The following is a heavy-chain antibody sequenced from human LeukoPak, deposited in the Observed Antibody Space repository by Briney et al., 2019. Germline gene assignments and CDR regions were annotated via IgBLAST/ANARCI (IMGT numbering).Heavy chain of an antibody. Sequence: GASVKVSCEASGYTITDFYMHWVRQAPGQGLEWMGWINPSSGVTNYAQNFQARITMTKDTSINTVYMELTRLRSDDTAVYYCAKENIVGGIVDGEDYWGQGTLVTVSS. V-gene: IGHV1-2*02. CDR1: GYTITDFY. D-gene: IGHD3-16*01. J-gene: IGHJ4*02. CDR3: AKENIVGGIVDGEDY. CDR2: INPSSGVT.